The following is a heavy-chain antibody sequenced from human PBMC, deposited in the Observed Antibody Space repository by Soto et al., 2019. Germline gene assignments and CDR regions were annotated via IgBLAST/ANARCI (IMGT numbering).Heavy chain of an antibody. Sequence: EVQLVESGGGLVQPGGSLTLSCAASGFTFSSYWMHWVRQAPGKGLAWVSRIKSDGSGPTYADSVKGRLTISRDNSRNTPYLQLNSLRSEDTAVYFCARGDVAHCDGDGYLGQHWGQGTLVTVSS. V-gene: IGHV3-74*01. J-gene: IGHJ1*01. CDR2: IKSDGSGP. CDR3: ARGDVAHCDGDGYLGQH. CDR1: GFTFSSYW. D-gene: IGHD6-25*01.